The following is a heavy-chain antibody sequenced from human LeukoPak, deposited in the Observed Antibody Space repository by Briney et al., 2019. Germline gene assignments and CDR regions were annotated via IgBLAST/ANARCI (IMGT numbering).Heavy chain of an antibody. CDR3: ARDPQSSQQLVSY. J-gene: IGHJ4*02. CDR1: GFTVSSKY. CDR2: IYSDGST. Sequence: GGSLRLSCAASGFTVSSKYMTWVRQVPGKGLEWVSVIYSDGSTYYADSVKGRFTISRDNSKNTLYLQMNSLRAEDTAVYYCARDPQSSQQLVSYWGQGTLVTVSS. V-gene: IGHV3-53*01. D-gene: IGHD6-13*01.